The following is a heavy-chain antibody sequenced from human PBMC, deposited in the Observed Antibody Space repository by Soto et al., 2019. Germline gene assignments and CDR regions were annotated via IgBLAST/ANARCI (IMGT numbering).Heavy chain of an antibody. D-gene: IGHD2-2*01. CDR3: ARSRYCSSTSCYFKKANWLDP. V-gene: IGHV4-4*02. J-gene: IGHJ5*02. CDR1: GGSISSSNW. Sequence: PSETLXLTFAVSGGSISSSNWWSWVRQPPGKGLEWIGEIYHSGSTNYNPSLKSRVTISVDKSKNQFSLKLSSVTAADTAVYYCARSRYCSSTSCYFKKANWLDPWGQGTLVTVSS. CDR2: IYHSGST.